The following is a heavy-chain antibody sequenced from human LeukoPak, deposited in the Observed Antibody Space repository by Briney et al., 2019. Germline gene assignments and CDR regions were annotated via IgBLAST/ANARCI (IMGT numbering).Heavy chain of an antibody. J-gene: IGHJ3*01. V-gene: IGHV4-59*13. CDR3: ARVRIGETSYDASDV. CDR2: EYYTGST. Sequence: KSSDTLSLTCTVSVGSISFYYWTWIRQPPGKGLERIGDEYYTGSTNYNPYRKRRVNLVVDTSKIQFSLRLSSVTAADTSVYYCARVRIGETSYDASDVWGLGTMVPVS. D-gene: IGHD1-26*01. CDR1: VGSISFYY.